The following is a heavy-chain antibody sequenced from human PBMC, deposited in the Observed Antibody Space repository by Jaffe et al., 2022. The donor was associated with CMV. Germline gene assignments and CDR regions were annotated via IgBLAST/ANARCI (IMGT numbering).Heavy chain of an antibody. CDR2: IYYSGST. V-gene: IGHV4-59*01. CDR1: GGSISSYY. Sequence: QVQLQESGPGLVKPSETLSLTCTVSGGSISSYYWSWIRQPPGKGLEWIGYIYYSGSTNYNPSLKSRVTISVDTSKNQFSLKLSSVTAADTAVYYCARATATTYHPNYYGMDVWGQGTTVTVSS. CDR3: ARATATTYHPNYYGMDV. J-gene: IGHJ6*02. D-gene: IGHD6-25*01.